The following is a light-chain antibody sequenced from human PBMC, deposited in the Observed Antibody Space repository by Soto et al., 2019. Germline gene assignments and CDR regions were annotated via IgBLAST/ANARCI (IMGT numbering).Light chain of an antibody. J-gene: IGKJ2*02. V-gene: IGKV3-15*01. Sequence: EIVMTQSPATLSVSPGERATLSCRASQSVSSNLAWYQQKPGQAPRLLIYGASTRATGIPARFSGSGSGTEFTLTISSLQSEDFATYYCQQLNIYPRTFGQGTKLEIK. CDR2: GAS. CDR3: QQLNIYPRT. CDR1: QSVSSN.